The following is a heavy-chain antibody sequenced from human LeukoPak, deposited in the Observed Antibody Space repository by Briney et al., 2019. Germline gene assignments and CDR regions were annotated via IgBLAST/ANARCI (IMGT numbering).Heavy chain of an antibody. CDR1: GYTFTGYY. CDR2: INPNSGGT. D-gene: IGHD3-22*01. V-gene: IGHV1-2*02. Sequence: ASVKVSCKASGYTFTGYYMRWVRQAPGQGLEWMGWINPNSGGTNYAQKFQGRVTMTSDMSTSTVYMELSSLRSEDTAVYYCARSSGYYSSLFYMHVWGKGTTVTVSS. J-gene: IGHJ6*03. CDR3: ARSSGYYSSLFYMHV.